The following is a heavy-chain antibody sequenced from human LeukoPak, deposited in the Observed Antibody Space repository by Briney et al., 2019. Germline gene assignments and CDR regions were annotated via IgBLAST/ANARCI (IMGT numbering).Heavy chain of an antibody. V-gene: IGHV1-8*01. J-gene: IGHJ1*01. Sequence: GASVKVSCKASGYTFTSYDINWVRQATGQGLVWMGWMNPNSGNTGYAQKFQGRVTMTRNTSISTAYMELSSLRSEDTAVYYCARGWGSDSSGYYFDFQHWGQGTLVTVSS. CDR2: MNPNSGNT. CDR1: GYTFTSYD. D-gene: IGHD3-22*01. CDR3: ARGWGSDSSGYYFDFQH.